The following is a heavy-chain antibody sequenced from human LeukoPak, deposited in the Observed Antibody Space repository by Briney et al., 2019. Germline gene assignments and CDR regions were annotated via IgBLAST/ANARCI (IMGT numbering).Heavy chain of an antibody. Sequence: MSSQTLSLTCTVSGGSISSGGYYWSWIRQHPGKGLEWIGYIYYSGSTYYNPSLKSRVTISVDTSKNQFSLKLSSVTAADTAVYYCARVVEGIMVRGVTFDYWGQGTLVTVSS. CDR3: ARVVEGIMVRGVTFDY. CDR1: GGSISSGGYY. J-gene: IGHJ4*02. V-gene: IGHV4-31*03. D-gene: IGHD3-10*01. CDR2: IYYSGST.